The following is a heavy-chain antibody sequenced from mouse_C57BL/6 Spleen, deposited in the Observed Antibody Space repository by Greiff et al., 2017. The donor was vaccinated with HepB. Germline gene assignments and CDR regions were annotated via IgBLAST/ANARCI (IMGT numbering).Heavy chain of an antibody. CDR2: INPSTGGT. V-gene: IGHV1-42*01. CDR3: ARKALRLVAFDY. CDR1: GYSFTGYY. Sequence: QLQQSGPELVKPGASVKISCKASGYSFTGYYMNWVKQSPEKSLEWIGEINPSTGGTTYNQKFKAKATLTVDKSSSTAYMQLKSLTSEDSAVYYCARKALRLVAFDYWGQGTTLTVSS. J-gene: IGHJ2*01. D-gene: IGHD1-1*01.